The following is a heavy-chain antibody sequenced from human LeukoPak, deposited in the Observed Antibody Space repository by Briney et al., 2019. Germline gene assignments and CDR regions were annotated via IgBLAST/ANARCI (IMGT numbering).Heavy chain of an antibody. CDR2: ISYDGSNK. CDR3: AKDDSSGYYYDYFDY. CDR1: GFTFSSYG. Sequence: GGSLRLSCAASGFTFSSYGMHWVRQAPGKGLEWVAVISYDGSNKYYADSVKGRFTISRDNSKNTLYLQMNSLRAEDTAVYYCAKDDSSGYYYDYFDYWGQGTLVTVSS. D-gene: IGHD3-22*01. J-gene: IGHJ4*02. V-gene: IGHV3-30*18.